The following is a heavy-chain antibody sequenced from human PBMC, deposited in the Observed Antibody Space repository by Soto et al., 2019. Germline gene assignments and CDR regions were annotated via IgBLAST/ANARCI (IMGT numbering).Heavy chain of an antibody. CDR2: IYYSGST. CDR1: GGSISSGGYY. V-gene: IGHV4-31*03. CDR3: ARAQRVFGAQQGGAFDI. Sequence: QVQLQESGPGLVKPSQTLSLTCTVSGGSISSGGYYWSWIRQHPGKGLEWIGYIYYSGSTYYNPSLKSRVTISVDKSKNQFSLKLSSVTAADTAVYYCARAQRVFGAQQGGAFDIWGQGTMVTVSS. D-gene: IGHD3-16*01. J-gene: IGHJ3*02.